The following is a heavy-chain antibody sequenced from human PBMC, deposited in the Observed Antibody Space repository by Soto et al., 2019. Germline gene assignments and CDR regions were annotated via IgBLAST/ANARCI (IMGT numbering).Heavy chain of an antibody. CDR1: GGSINSFY. J-gene: IGHJ6*03. Sequence: SETLSLTCTVSGGSINSFYWSWIRQPPGKGLEWIGYGYYSGSTNYNPSLKSRVTISIDTSKNQFSLNVSSITAADTAVYYCARGLGSHYFYMDVWAKGTTVTVSS. V-gene: IGHV4-59*08. CDR2: GYYSGST. CDR3: ARGLGSHYFYMDV.